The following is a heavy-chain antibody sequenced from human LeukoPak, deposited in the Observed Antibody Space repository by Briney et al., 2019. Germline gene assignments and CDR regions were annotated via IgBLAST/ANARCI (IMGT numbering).Heavy chain of an antibody. CDR2: ISSSGSTI. CDR3: ARDRCSGSSCYSGGLDY. D-gene: IGHD2-15*01. J-gene: IGHJ4*02. CDR1: GFTFSSYS. Sequence: GGSLRLSCEASGFTFSSYSMTWVRQAPGKGLEWVSYISSSGSTIYYADSVKGRFTISRDNAKNSLYLQMNSLRAEDTAVYYCARDRCSGSSCYSGGLDYWGQGTLVTVSS. V-gene: IGHV3-48*04.